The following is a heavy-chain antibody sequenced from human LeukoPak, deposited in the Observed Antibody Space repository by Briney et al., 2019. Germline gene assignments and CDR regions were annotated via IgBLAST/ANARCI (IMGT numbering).Heavy chain of an antibody. CDR2: INPNSGGT. Sequence: ASVKVSCKASGYTFTGYYMHWVRQAPGQGLEWMGWINPNSGGTNYAQKFQGWVTVARDTSISTAYMELSRLRSDDTAVYYCARQLWFGELSRESYFDYWGQGTLVTVSS. D-gene: IGHD3-10*01. V-gene: IGHV1-2*04. J-gene: IGHJ4*02. CDR1: GYTFTGYY. CDR3: ARQLWFGELSRESYFDY.